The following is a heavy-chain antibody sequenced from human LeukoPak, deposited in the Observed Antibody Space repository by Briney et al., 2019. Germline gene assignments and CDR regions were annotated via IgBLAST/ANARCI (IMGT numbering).Heavy chain of an antibody. J-gene: IGHJ4*02. V-gene: IGHV3-21*01. CDR3: ASSGPRH. CDR1: GFTFRSYG. CDR2: ISSGSSYM. D-gene: IGHD6-25*01. Sequence: GGSLRLSCTASGFTFRSYGMNWVRQAPGKGPEWVSFISSGSSYMHYAESVKGRFTISRDNAKNSLYLQMNSLRDDDTAIYYCASSGPRHWGQGTLVIVSA.